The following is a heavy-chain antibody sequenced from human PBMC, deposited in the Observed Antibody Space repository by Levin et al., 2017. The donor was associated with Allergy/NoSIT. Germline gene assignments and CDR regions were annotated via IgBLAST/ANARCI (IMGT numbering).Heavy chain of an antibody. J-gene: IGHJ6*02. V-gene: IGHV3-21*01. Sequence: LSLPCEASGFTFRSSSMNWVRPAPGKGLEWVSCISDGGSYTYYADSVKGRFTISRDNAKNSLYLQMNSLRAEDTAVYYCARPVDGRYYYYFGMDVWGQGTTVTVSS. CDR2: ISDGGSYT. CDR3: ARPVDGRYYYYFGMDV. CDR1: GFTFRSSS. D-gene: IGHD1-26*01.